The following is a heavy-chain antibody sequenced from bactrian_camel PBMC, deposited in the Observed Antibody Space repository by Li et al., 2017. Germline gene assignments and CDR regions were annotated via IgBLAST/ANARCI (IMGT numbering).Heavy chain of an antibody. CDR2: IYPGGGRI. CDR3: VYRDWVPKC. V-gene: IGHV3S6*01. D-gene: IGHD1*01. Sequence: HVQLVESGGGSVQAGGSLRLSCAASGYTYSSYCMSWVRQTPGKGLEWVSSIYPGGGRIDYADSVKGRFTISKDNAKNTLYLQLNSLETEDTAIYYCVYRDWVPKCWGQGTQVTVS. CDR1: GYTYSSYC. J-gene: IGHJ4*01.